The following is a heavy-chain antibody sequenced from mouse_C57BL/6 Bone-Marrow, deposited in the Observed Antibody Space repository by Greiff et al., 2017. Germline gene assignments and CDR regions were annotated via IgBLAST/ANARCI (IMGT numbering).Heavy chain of an antibody. Sequence: EVQLVESGGGLVQPGGSLKLSCAASGFTFSDYYMYWVRQTPEKRLEWVAYISNGGGSTYYPDTVKGRFTISRDNAKNTLYLQMSRLKSEDTAMYYCARQGYYGSGYAMDYWGQGTSVTVSS. CDR2: ISNGGGST. CDR3: ARQGYYGSGYAMDY. D-gene: IGHD1-1*01. J-gene: IGHJ4*01. CDR1: GFTFSDYY. V-gene: IGHV5-12*01.